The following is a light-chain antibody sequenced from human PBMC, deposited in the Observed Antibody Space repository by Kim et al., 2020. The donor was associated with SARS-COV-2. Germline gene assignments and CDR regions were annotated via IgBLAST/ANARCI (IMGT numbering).Light chain of an antibody. J-gene: IGKJ4*01. CDR1: QNVRTY. CDR3: QQRSDWPPLT. V-gene: IGKV3-11*01. Sequence: LSPGDRAILSCRASQNVRTYLAWYQHRPAHPPRLLIHDASVRAAGIPARFSASGSGTDFTLTINSLEPEDFAVYYCQQRSDWPPLTFGGGTKLEI. CDR2: DAS.